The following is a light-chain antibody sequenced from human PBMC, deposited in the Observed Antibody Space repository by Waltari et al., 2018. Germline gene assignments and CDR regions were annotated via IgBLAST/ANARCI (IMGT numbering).Light chain of an antibody. CDR3: QSADTIGSII. V-gene: IGLV3-25*03. Sequence: SYELTQPPSVSVSPGQPAKISCSGDALTKQFAHWYQQKPGQAPVVIMYKYTQRPSGIPERFSASTSGTTVTLTIRGVQAEDEADYYCQSADTIGSIIFGGGTKLTVL. J-gene: IGLJ2*01. CDR1: ALTKQF. CDR2: KYT.